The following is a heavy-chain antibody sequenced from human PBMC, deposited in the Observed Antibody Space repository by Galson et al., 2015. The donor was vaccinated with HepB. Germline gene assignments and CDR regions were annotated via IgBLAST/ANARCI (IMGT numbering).Heavy chain of an antibody. D-gene: IGHD6-13*01. CDR1: GFTFTSSA. CDR3: AAAAAAPLGYYYGMDV. Sequence: SVKVSCKASGFTFTSSAMQWVRQARGQRLEWIGWIVVGSGNTNYAQKFQERVTITRDMSTSTAYMELSSLRSEDTAVYYCAAAAAAPLGYYYGMDVWGQGTTVTVSS. J-gene: IGHJ6*02. CDR2: IVVGSGNT. V-gene: IGHV1-58*02.